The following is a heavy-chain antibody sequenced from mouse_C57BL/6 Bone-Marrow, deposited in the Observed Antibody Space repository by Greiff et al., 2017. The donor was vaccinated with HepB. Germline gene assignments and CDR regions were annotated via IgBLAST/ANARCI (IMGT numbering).Heavy chain of an antibody. Sequence: EVQGVESGGGLVKPGGSLKLSCAASGFTFSSYAMSWVRQTPEKRLEWVATISDGGSYTYYPDNVKGRFTISRDNAKNNLYLQMSHLKSEDTAMYYCARKPPYYYGSTWFAYWGQGTLVTVSA. J-gene: IGHJ3*01. CDR1: GFTFSSYA. D-gene: IGHD1-1*01. V-gene: IGHV5-4*01. CDR3: ARKPPYYYGSTWFAY. CDR2: ISDGGSYT.